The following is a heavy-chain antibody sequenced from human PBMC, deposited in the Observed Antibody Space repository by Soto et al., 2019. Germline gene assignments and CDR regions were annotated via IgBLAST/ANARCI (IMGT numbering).Heavy chain of an antibody. D-gene: IGHD6-13*01. Sequence: SGPTLVNPTQTLTLTCTFSGFSLSTSGVGVGWIRQPPGKALEWLALIYWNDDKRYSPSLKSRLTITKDTSKNQVVLTMTNMDPVDTATYYCAHRRLGIAAAGLDYWGQGTLVTVSS. CDR3: AHRRLGIAAAGLDY. J-gene: IGHJ4*02. CDR2: IYWNDDK. V-gene: IGHV2-5*01. CDR1: GFSLSTSGVG.